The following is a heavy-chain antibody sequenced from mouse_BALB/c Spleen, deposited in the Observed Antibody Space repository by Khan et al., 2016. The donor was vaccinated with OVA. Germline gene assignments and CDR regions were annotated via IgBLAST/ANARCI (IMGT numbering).Heavy chain of an antibody. V-gene: IGHV9-3-1*01. CDR1: GYTFTNYG. J-gene: IGHJ4*01. Sequence: QIQLVQSGPELKKPGETVKISCKASGYTFTNYGMNWVKQAPGKGLKWMGWINTYTGEPTYVDDFKGRFAFSLETSASTAYLQINNLKNEDTATYVCARVGYDGSMDYWGQGTPVTVSS. D-gene: IGHD2-14*01. CDR3: ARVGYDGSMDY. CDR2: INTYTGEP.